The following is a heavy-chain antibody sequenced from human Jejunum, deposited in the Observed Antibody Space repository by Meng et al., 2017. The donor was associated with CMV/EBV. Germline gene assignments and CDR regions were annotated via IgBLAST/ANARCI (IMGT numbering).Heavy chain of an antibody. CDR2: FYTRGST. D-gene: IGHD1-1*01. J-gene: IGHJ4*02. CDR3: ARNEDGYFDY. Sequence: QLQESGPGLVMPSETLSLPCTVSGDSISGGSYYWSWIRQPAGNGLEWVGRFYTRGSTHYNAALKGRVTVSVDTSKNQFSLQLTSVTDADTAVYYCARNEDGYFDYWGQGILVTVSS. V-gene: IGHV4-61*02. CDR1: GDSISGGSYY.